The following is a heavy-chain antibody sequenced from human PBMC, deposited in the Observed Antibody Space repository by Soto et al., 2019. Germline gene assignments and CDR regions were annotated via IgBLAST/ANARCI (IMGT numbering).Heavy chain of an antibody. J-gene: IGHJ4*02. CDR2: FRSSGDDGTT. Sequence: EVQLLESGGGLVQPGGSLRLSCAASGFTFSSYSMSWVRQAPGKGLEWVSGFRSSGDDGTTYYADSVKGRFTISRDNARNSLFLQMNSLRAEDTAVYYCARMADTAMIRSDYFDYWGQGTLVTVSS. CDR1: GFTFSSYS. D-gene: IGHD5-18*01. CDR3: ARMADTAMIRSDYFDY. V-gene: IGHV3-23*01.